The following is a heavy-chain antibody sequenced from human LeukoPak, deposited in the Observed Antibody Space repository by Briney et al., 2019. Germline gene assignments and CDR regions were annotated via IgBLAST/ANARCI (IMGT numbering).Heavy chain of an antibody. J-gene: IGHJ3*02. Sequence: GGSLRLSCAASGFTFSSYGMHWVRQAPGKGLEWVAVISYDGSNKYYAGSVKGRFTISRDNSKNTLYLQMNSLRAEDTAVYYCAKDFYGSGSWLDAFDIWGQGTMVTVSS. D-gene: IGHD3-10*01. CDR2: ISYDGSNK. CDR3: AKDFYGSGSWLDAFDI. V-gene: IGHV3-30*18. CDR1: GFTFSSYG.